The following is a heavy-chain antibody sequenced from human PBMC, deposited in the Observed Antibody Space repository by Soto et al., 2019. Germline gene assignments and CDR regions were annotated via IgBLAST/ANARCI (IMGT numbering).Heavy chain of an antibody. CDR3: ARYIAVSGTRGFDH. CDR2: IFHTGSA. V-gene: IGHV4-4*02. D-gene: IGHD2-21*01. CDR1: GGSITSNW. J-gene: IGHJ4*02. Sequence: QVQLQESGPGLMKPSGTLSLTCAVSGGSITSNWWSWVRQPPGKGLEWIAEIFHTGSANYNPSLMGRLTISMDKSRNHLSLNLNSVTAADTAVYYCARYIAVSGTRGFDHWGQGTLVTVSS.